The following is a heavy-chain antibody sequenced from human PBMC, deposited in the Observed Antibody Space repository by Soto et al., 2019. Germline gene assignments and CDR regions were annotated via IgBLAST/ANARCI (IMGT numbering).Heavy chain of an antibody. CDR2: IRGSGT. V-gene: IGHV3-23*01. J-gene: IGHJ4*02. D-gene: IGHD6-13*01. CDR1: GFTFSFYA. Sequence: GGSLRLSCAASGFTFSFYAMTWVRQAPGKGLEWVSVIRGSGTYYADSVEGRFTITRDNSKNTLYLQMNSLRAEDTAVYYCAKLERRAGPFDYWGQGTLVTVSS. CDR3: AKLERRAGPFDY.